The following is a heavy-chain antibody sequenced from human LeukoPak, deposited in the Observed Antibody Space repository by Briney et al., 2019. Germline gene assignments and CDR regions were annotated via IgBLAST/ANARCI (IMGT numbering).Heavy chain of an antibody. Sequence: GTSLRLSCAASQFTFRSYDMHWVRQAPGKGLHWVAIISSDGSVTYYADSVKGRFTISRDNSKDTLYLQMNGLTAEDTAMYYCARSLYDSSGYFLDWGQGTLVTVSS. CDR1: QFTFRSYD. CDR3: ARSLYDSSGYFLD. D-gene: IGHD3-22*01. J-gene: IGHJ4*02. V-gene: IGHV3-30*03. CDR2: ISSDGSVT.